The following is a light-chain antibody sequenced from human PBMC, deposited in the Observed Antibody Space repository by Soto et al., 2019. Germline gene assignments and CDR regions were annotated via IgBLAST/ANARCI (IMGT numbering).Light chain of an antibody. CDR3: QQYNNWPFIT. CDR2: GAS. J-gene: IGKJ5*01. CDR1: QSVRGN. V-gene: IGKV3-15*01. Sequence: PGERATLSCRASQSVRGNLAWYQQKPGQSPRLLIYGASSRATGIPVRFSGSGSGTEFTLTISSLQSEDFAVYYCQQYNNWPFITFGQGTRLEIK.